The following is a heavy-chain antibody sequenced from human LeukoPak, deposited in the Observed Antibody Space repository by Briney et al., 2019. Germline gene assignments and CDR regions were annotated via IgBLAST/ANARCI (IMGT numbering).Heavy chain of an antibody. V-gene: IGHV3-21*01. CDR1: GFTFSSHG. J-gene: IGHJ4*02. CDR2: ISYNSNYI. D-gene: IGHD3-22*01. CDR3: ARADYYETSGPFGY. Sequence: PGGSLRLSCAGSGFTFSSHGMNWVRQAPGKGLEWVSFISYNSNYIFYADSVKGRFTISRDNAKNSLYLQMNSLRAEDTAVYYCARADYYETSGPFGYWSQGTLVIVSS.